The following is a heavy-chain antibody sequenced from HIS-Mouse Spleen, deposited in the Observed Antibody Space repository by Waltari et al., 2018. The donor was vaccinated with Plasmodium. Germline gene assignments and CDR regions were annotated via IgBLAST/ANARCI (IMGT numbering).Heavy chain of an antibody. J-gene: IGHJ4*02. CDR2: ISSSSSYI. CDR1: GFTFSSYR. V-gene: IGHV3-21*01. Sequence: EVQLVESGGGLVKPGGSLRLSVASSGFTFSSYRMNWVRQAPGKGLEWVSSISSSSSYIYYADSVKGRFTISRDNAKNSLYLQMNSLRAEDTAVYYCARDERGGYYFDYWGQGTLVTVSS. D-gene: IGHD3-10*01. CDR3: ARDERGGYYFDY.